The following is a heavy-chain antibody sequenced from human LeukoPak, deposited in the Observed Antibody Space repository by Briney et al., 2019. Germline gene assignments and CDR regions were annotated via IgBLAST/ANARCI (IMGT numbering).Heavy chain of an antibody. CDR2: ISSSSSYI. V-gene: IGHV3-21*01. J-gene: IGHJ5*02. CDR1: GFTFSSYS. CDR3: ASSVKVQLVHWFDP. D-gene: IGHD6-6*01. Sequence: GGSLRLSCAASGFTFSSYSMNWVRQAPGKGLEWVSSISSSSSYIYYADSVKGRFTISRDNAKNSLYLQMNSLRAEDTAVYYCASSVKVQLVHWFDPWGQGTLVTVSS.